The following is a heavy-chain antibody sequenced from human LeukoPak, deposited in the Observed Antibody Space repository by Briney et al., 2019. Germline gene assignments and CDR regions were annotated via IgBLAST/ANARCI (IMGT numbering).Heavy chain of an antibody. CDR3: ARRGTSSSWAHFDY. CDR2: INQDGSAK. D-gene: IGHD6-13*01. Sequence: AGSLRLSCAASGFTFSSYWMTWVRQAPGKGLEWVAKINQDGSAKYYVDSVKGRFTISRDNAKNSLYLQMNSLGAEDTAVYYCARRGTSSSWAHFDYWGQGTLVTVSS. CDR1: GFTFSSYW. V-gene: IGHV3-7*05. J-gene: IGHJ4*02.